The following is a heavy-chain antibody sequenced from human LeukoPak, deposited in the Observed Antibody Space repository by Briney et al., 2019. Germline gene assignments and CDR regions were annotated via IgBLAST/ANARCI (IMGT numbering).Heavy chain of an antibody. J-gene: IGHJ4*02. CDR1: GGSFSGYY. D-gene: IGHD6-13*01. CDR3: ARGRIAAAGTFDY. V-gene: IGHV4-34*01. CDR2: INHSGST. Sequence: KPSETLSLICAVYGGSFSGYYWSWIRQPPGKGLEWIGEINHSGSTNYNPSLKSRVTISVDTSKNQFSLKLSSVTAADTAVYYCARGRIAAAGTFDYWGQGTLVTVSS.